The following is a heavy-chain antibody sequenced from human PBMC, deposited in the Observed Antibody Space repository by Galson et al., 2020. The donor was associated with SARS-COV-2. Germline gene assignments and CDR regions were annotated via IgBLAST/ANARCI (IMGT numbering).Heavy chain of an antibody. CDR3: AKRKELVWFGELALSNSNCGMDG. Sequence: SETLSLTCAVYGGSFSGYYWTWIRQPPGKGLEWIGEINHSGRSSYTPSLKSRVTMSVDTSKNQFSLKLRSVTAADTGVYYCAKRKELVWFGELALSNSNCGMDGWGQGTTFT. CDR1: GGSFSGYY. V-gene: IGHV4-34*01. D-gene: IGHD3-10*01. CDR2: INHSGRS. J-gene: IGHJ6*02.